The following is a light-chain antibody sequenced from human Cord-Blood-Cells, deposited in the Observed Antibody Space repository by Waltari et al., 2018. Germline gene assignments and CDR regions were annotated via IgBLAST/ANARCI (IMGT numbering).Light chain of an antibody. CDR2: DAS. CDR3: QQYNSYSLT. V-gene: IGKV1-5*01. CDR1: QSIRSW. Sequence: DIQMTQSPSTLSASVGDRVTITCRAIQSIRSWLAWYQQQPGKAPKLLIYDASSLESGVPSRFSGGGSGTEFTLTISSLQPDDFAPYYCQQYNSYSLTFGGGTKVEIK. J-gene: IGKJ4*01.